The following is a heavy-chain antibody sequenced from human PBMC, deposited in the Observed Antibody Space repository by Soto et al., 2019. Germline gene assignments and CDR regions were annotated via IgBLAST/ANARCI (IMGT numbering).Heavy chain of an antibody. CDR3: ARHVFAPGGRWFGP. V-gene: IGHV4-39*07. J-gene: IGHJ5*02. CDR1: GCSISSNSYY. Sequence: PSESQAVNGSVSGCSISSNSYYWGWIRQPPGKGLEWIGSIYYSGSTYYNPSLKSRVTMSFDTSKTQFFLSLTSVTAADTALYFCARHVFAPGGRWFGPWGRGRLVTVSS. D-gene: IGHD2-15*01. CDR2: IYYSGST.